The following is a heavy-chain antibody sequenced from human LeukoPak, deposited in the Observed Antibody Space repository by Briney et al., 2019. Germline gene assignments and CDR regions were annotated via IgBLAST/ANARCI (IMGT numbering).Heavy chain of an antibody. J-gene: IGHJ4*02. CDR3: VRFRGYSSSWYGPKAFDY. V-gene: IGHV3-20*04. CDR1: GFTFDDYG. CDR2: INWNGGST. Sequence: PGGSLRFSCAASGFTFDDYGMSWVRQAPGKGLERVSGINWNGGSTGYADSVKGRFTISRDNAKNSLYLQMNSLRAEDTALYYCVRFRGYSSSWYGPKAFDYWGQGTLVTVSS. D-gene: IGHD6-13*01.